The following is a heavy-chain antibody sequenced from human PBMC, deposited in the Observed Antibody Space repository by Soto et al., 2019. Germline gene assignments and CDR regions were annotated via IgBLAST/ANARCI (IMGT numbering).Heavy chain of an antibody. J-gene: IGHJ6*02. CDR1: CDSVSSTNW. V-gene: IGHV4-4*02. Sequence: SETLSLTCAVSCDSVSSTNWWSWVRQPPGKGLEWIGEIYHSGSSNYNPSLKSRVTMSVDKAKNQFSLRLTSVTAADTAVYFCASNPPGYYGMDVWGQGTTVTVSS. CDR3: ASNPPGYYGMDV. CDR2: IYHSGSS.